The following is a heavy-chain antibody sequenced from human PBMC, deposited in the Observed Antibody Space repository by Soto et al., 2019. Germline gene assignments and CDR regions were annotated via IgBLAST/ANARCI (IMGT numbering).Heavy chain of an antibody. Sequence: GASVKVSCKASGYTFTSYYMHWVRQAPGQGLEWMGIINPSGGSTSYAQKFQGRVTMTRDTSTSTVYMELSSLRSEGTAVYYCARAHDSSGYYPLFFDYWGQGTLVTVSS. CDR1: GYTFTSYY. D-gene: IGHD3-22*01. J-gene: IGHJ4*02. CDR3: ARAHDSSGYYPLFFDY. V-gene: IGHV1-46*01. CDR2: INPSGGST.